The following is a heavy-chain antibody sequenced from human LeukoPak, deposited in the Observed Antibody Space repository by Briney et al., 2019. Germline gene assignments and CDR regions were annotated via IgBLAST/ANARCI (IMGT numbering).Heavy chain of an antibody. CDR3: VSSSWYEGAFDY. D-gene: IGHD6-13*01. CDR2: IIPIFGTA. Sequence: SVTVSCKASGGTFSSYAISWVRQAPGQGLEWMGGIIPIFGTANYAQKFQGRVTITADESTSTAYMELSSLRSEDTAVYYCVSSSWYEGAFDYWGQGTLVTVSS. J-gene: IGHJ4*02. CDR1: GGTFSSYA. V-gene: IGHV1-69*13.